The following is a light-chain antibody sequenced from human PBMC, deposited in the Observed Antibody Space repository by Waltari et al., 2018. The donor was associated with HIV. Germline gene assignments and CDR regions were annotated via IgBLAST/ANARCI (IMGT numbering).Light chain of an antibody. Sequence: EIVLTQSPGTQSLSPGERATLSCRVSQTISSNYLAWYQQKPGQAPRLLIYGASSRATGIPDRFSGSGSGTDFTLTITKLEPEDFAVYYCQQYASSVSYTFGQGTKLEIK. CDR2: GAS. V-gene: IGKV3-20*01. J-gene: IGKJ2*01. CDR1: QTISSNY. CDR3: QQYASSVSYT.